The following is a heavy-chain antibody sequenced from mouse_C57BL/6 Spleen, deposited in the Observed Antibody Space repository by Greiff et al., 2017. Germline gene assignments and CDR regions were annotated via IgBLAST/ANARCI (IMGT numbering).Heavy chain of an antibody. CDR1: GFSLTSYG. CDR2: IWRGGST. Sequence: QVQLQQSGPGLVQPSQRLSITCTVSGFSLTSYGVHWVRQSPGKGLEWLGVIWRGGSTDYNAAFMSRLSITKDNSKSQVFFKMNSLQADDTAIYYCAKNYDYDGFYAMDYWGQGTSVTVSS. J-gene: IGHJ4*01. CDR3: AKNYDYDGFYAMDY. V-gene: IGHV2-5*01. D-gene: IGHD2-4*01.